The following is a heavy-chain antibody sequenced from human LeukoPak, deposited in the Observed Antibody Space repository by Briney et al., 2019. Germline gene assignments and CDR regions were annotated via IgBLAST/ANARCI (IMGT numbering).Heavy chain of an antibody. CDR3: ARGLSTVTKIMTY. D-gene: IGHD4-17*01. CDR1: GFTVSSNF. Sequence: PGGSLTLSCAASGFTVSSNFMSRVRQAPATGLGGVSIIYSGGSTNYADSVKARFTISRDNSKNTLYLQMNNLRTEDTAVYYCARGLSTVTKIMTYWGQGTLVTVSP. V-gene: IGHV3-66*02. CDR2: IYSGGST. J-gene: IGHJ4*02.